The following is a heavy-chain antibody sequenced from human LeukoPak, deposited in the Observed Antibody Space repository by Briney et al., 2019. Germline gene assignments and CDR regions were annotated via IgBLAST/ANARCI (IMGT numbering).Heavy chain of an antibody. V-gene: IGHV3-33*01. J-gene: IGHJ4*02. Sequence: GGSLRLSCAASGFPFSSYGMHWVRQAPGKGLEWVARLVYDERNDYANSVKGRFTISRDNSKNTLYLQMDNLRVDDTAVYYCARDLSAAYDFWGQGTLVTVSS. CDR3: ARDLSAAYDF. D-gene: IGHD2-21*01. CDR2: LVYDERN. CDR1: GFPFSSYG.